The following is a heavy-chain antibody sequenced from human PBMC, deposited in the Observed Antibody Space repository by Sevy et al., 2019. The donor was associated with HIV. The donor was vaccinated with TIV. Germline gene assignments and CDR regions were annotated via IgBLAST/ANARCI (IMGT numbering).Heavy chain of an antibody. CDR3: AREWGGYSGYDYGWFDP. CDR1: GYSISSGYY. Sequence: SETLSLTCAVSGYSISSGYYWGWIRQPPGKGLEWIGSIYHSGSTYYNPSLKSRVTISVDTSKNQFSLKLSSVTAADTAVYYCAREWGGYSGYDYGWFDPWGQGTLVTVSS. CDR2: IYHSGST. J-gene: IGHJ5*02. V-gene: IGHV4-38-2*02. D-gene: IGHD5-12*01.